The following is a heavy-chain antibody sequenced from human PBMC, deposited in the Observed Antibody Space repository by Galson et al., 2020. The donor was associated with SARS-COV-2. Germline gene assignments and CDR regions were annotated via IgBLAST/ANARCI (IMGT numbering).Heavy chain of an antibody. CDR2: INHSGST. Sequence: SQASETLSLTCAVYGGSFSGYYWSWIRQPPGKGLEWIGEINHSGSTNYNPSLKSRVTISVDTSKNQFSLKLSSVTAADTAVYYCARVNGGRITMVRGVIIEYYFDYWGQGTLVTVSS. J-gene: IGHJ4*02. V-gene: IGHV4-34*01. CDR1: GGSFSGYY. CDR3: ARVNGGRITMVRGVIIEYYFDY. D-gene: IGHD3-10*01.